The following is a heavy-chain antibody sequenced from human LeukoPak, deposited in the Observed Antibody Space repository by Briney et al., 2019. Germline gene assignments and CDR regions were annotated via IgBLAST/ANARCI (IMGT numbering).Heavy chain of an antibody. Sequence: SVKVSCKASGGTFSSYAISWVRQAPGQGLEWMGGIIPIFGTANYAQKFQGRVTITADESTSTAYMELRSLRSDDTAVYYCAREVASQYDFWSGPLGAFDIWGQGTMVTVSS. CDR3: AREVASQYDFWSGPLGAFDI. CDR1: GGTFSSYA. CDR2: IIPIFGTA. V-gene: IGHV1-69*13. D-gene: IGHD3-3*01. J-gene: IGHJ3*02.